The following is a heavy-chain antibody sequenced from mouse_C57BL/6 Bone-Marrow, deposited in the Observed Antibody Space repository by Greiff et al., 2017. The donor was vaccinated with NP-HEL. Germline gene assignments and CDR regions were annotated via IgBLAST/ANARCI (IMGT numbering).Heavy chain of an antibody. D-gene: IGHD4-1*01. CDR2: SRNKANDYTT. CDR1: GFTFSDFY. Sequence: EVKVVESGGGLVQSGRSLRLSCATSGFTFSDFYMEWVRQAPGKGLEWIAASRNKANDYTTEYSASVKGRFIVSRDTSQSILYLQMNALRAEDTAIYYCARARTGTWSHYFDYWGQGTTLTVSS. CDR3: ARARTGTWSHYFDY. V-gene: IGHV7-1*01. J-gene: IGHJ2*01.